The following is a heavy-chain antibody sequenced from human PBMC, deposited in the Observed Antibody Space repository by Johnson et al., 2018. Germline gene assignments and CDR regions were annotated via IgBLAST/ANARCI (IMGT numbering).Heavy chain of an antibody. CDR3: AKDLDY. CDR1: GFTFNTHG. J-gene: IGHJ4*02. Sequence: VQLLESGGAVVQPGRSLRLSCAASGFTFNTHGMHWLRQAPGRGPEWVAFVSHDGSNNFYTDSVKGRFTISRDNSKSTLYLQLNSLRREDTAVYYCAKDLDYWGQGTLVTVSS. CDR2: VSHDGSNN. V-gene: IGHV3-30*18.